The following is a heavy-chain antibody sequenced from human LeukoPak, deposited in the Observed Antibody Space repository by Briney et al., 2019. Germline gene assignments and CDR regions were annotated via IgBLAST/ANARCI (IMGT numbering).Heavy chain of an antibody. CDR2: ISDSGGST. J-gene: IGHJ6*04. Sequence: GGSLRLSCAASGFTFSGYAMSWVRKAPGKGLEWVSAISDSGGSTYYPDSVKGRFTISRDNSRNTPYLQSNSLRAEDTAVYYCAKEDLYYGMDVWGKGTTVTVSS. CDR3: AKEDLYYGMDV. CDR1: GFTFSGYA. V-gene: IGHV3-23*01.